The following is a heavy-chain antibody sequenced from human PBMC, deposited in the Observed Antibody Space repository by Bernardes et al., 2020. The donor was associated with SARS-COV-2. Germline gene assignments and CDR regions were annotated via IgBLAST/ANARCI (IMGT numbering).Heavy chain of an antibody. J-gene: IGHJ4*02. CDR2: ISGSGDST. Sequence: GGSLRLSCAASGFTFNSYAMSWVRQAPGKGLEWVSGISGSGDSTYYADSVKGRFTISRDNSKNTVYLQMTSLRAEDAAVYYCAKDDFGTIFGVAIYQGPIDCWGQGTLVTVSS. V-gene: IGHV3-23*01. D-gene: IGHD3-3*01. CDR1: GFTFNSYA. CDR3: AKDDFGTIFGVAIYQGPIDC.